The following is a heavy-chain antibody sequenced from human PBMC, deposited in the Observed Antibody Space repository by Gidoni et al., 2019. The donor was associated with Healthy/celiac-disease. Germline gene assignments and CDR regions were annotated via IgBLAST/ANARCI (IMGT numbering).Heavy chain of an antibody. CDR3: ATHFYGDYADGSDAFDI. Sequence: DGLEWIGRIFYSGSTSYNPSLKSRVTISVDPSKNQFSLKLSSVTAADTAVYYCATHFYGDYADGSDAFDIWGQGTMVTVSS. J-gene: IGHJ3*02. V-gene: IGHV4-39*01. D-gene: IGHD4-17*01. CDR2: IFYSGST.